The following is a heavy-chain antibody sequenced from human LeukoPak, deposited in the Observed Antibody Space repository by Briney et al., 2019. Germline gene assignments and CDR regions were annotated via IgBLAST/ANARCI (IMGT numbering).Heavy chain of an antibody. D-gene: IGHD6-19*01. CDR2: ISDRAYGVTT. CDR1: GFTFGDYA. CDR3: TRHVGCSGWYLTGWFDP. Sequence: GRSLRLSCTPSGFTFGDYAMSWFRQAPGKGLEWVGFISDRAYGVTTEYAASVKGKFTISRDNTKSTAYLQMNSPKTEDTAVYYCTRHVGCSGWYLTGWFDPWGQGTLVTVSS. V-gene: IGHV3-49*03. J-gene: IGHJ5*02.